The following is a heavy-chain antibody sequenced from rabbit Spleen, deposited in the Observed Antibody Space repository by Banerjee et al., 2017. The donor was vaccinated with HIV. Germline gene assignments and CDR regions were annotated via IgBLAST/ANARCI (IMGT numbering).Heavy chain of an antibody. CDR1: GFSFSSGYD. Sequence: QEQLVESGGDLVKPGASLTLTCTVSGFSFSSGYDMCWVRQAPGKGLEWIGCIYTGNGKTYYASWAKGRFTISKTSSTTVTLQMTRLTAADTATYFCARDTSSSFSSYGMDLWGPGTLVTVS. CDR3: ARDTSSSFSSYGMDL. CDR2: IYTGNGKT. D-gene: IGHD1-1*01. J-gene: IGHJ6*01. V-gene: IGHV1S45*01.